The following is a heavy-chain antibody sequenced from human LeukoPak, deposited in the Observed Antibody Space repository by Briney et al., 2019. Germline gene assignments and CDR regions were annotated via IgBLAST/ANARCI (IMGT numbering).Heavy chain of an antibody. CDR2: IYYSGST. J-gene: IGHJ6*03. CDR1: GGSISSGDYY. D-gene: IGHD3-3*01. CDR3: ARNRGYYDFWSGYYADYYYYYMDV. V-gene: IGHV4-30-4*08. Sequence: SETLSLTCTVSGGSISSGDYYWSWIRQPPGKGLEWIGNIYYSGSTYYNPSLRSRVTISVDTSKNQFSLKLSSVTAADTAVYYCARNRGYYDFWSGYYADYYYYYMDVWGKGTTVTVSS.